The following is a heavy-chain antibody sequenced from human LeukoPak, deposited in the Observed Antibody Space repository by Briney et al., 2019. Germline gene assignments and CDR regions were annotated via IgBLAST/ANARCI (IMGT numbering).Heavy chain of an antibody. CDR2: IYYSGST. CDR3: ARGPEAAVFDY. CDR1: GGSISSYY. D-gene: IGHD6-13*01. J-gene: IGHJ4*02. V-gene: IGHV4-59*01. Sequence: PSETLSLTCTVSGGSISSYYWSWIRQPPGKGLEWIGYIYYSGSTNYNPSLKSRVTISVDTSKTQFSLKLSSVTAADTAVYYCARGPEAAVFDYWGQGPLVTVSS.